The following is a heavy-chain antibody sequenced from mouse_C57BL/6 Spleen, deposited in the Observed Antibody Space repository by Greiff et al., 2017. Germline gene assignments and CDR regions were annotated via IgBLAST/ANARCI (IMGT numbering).Heavy chain of an antibody. Sequence: VQLQQSDAELVKPGASVKISCKVSGYTFTDHTIQWMKQRPEQGLEWVGYIYPRDGSTKDNAKFKGKAKLTADKSSSTASMQLNSLTSEDSSVYFCARSGYDGSVDYWGQGTTLTVAS. J-gene: IGHJ2*01. CDR2: IYPRDGST. CDR1: GYTFTDHT. CDR3: ARSGYDGSVDY. D-gene: IGHD2-3*01. V-gene: IGHV1-78*01.